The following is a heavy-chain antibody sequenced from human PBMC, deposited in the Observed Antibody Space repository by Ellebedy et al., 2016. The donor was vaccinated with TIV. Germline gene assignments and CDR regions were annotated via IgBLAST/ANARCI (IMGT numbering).Heavy chain of an antibody. J-gene: IGHJ5*02. D-gene: IGHD3-22*01. CDR1: GYTFTSYD. V-gene: IGHV1-8*01. CDR2: MNPNSGNT. Sequence: ASVKVSXXASGYTFTSYDINWVRQATGQGLEWMGWMNPNSGNTGYAQKFQGRVTMTRNTSISTAYMELSSLRSEDTAVYYCARVPIPNSIDKYYYDSSGWSNWFDPWGQGTLVTVSS. CDR3: ARVPIPNSIDKYYYDSSGWSNWFDP.